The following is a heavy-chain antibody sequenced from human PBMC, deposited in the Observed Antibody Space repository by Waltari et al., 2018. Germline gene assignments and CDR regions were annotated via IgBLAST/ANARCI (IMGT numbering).Heavy chain of an antibody. CDR3: ARLXTSPLENWFXP. J-gene: IGHJ5*02. CDR1: GYTFPGYY. Sequence: QVQLVQSGXEVKKPGASVKVSCKASGYTFPGYYMHWVRQAPGQGLEWMGRINPNSGGTNYAQKFXGRVTMTRDTXISTAYMELSRLRSDDTAVYYCARLXTSPLENWFXPWGQGTLVTVSS. CDR2: INPNSGGT. V-gene: IGHV1-2*06.